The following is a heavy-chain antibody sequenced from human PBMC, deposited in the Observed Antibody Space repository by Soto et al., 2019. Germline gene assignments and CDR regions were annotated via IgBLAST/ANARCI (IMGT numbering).Heavy chain of an antibody. J-gene: IGHJ4*02. Sequence: GGSLRLSCAASGFTFSSYSMSWVRQAPGQGLEWVSSVSGSATSTYYADSVKGRFTISRDNSKSTLYLQMDSLRAEDTAVYYCAKDPRMTTVTTPFFDYWGQGALVTVSS. V-gene: IGHV3-23*01. CDR2: VSGSATST. CDR3: AKDPRMTTVTTPFFDY. CDR1: GFTFSSYS. D-gene: IGHD4-17*01.